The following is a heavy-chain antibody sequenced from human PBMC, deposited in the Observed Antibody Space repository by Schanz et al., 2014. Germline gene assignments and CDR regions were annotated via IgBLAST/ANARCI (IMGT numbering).Heavy chain of an antibody. CDR2: TNGDGTNA. V-gene: IGHV3-74*02. D-gene: IGHD3-10*01. CDR3: ARDKYCGSGSCAY. Sequence: EVQLLESGGGLVQPGGSLRLSCAASGFTLSSYCMHWVRQVPGKGLEWVSCTNGDGTNAKYADSVKGRFTISRDNAKKTLSLQMISLRAEDTAVYYCARDKYCGSGSCAYWGQGTLVTVSS. J-gene: IGHJ4*02. CDR1: GFTLSSYC.